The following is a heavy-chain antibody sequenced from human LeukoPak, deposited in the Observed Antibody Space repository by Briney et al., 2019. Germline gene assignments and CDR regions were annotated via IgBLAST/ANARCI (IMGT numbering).Heavy chain of an antibody. D-gene: IGHD2-2*02. Sequence: SQTLSLTCAVSGGSISSGGYSWSWIRQPPGKGLEWIGYIYHSGSTYYNPSLKSRVTISVDRSKNQFSLKLSSVAAADTAVYYCAREEIPRYCSSTSCYMDYGMDVWGQGTTVTVSS. CDR2: IYHSGST. CDR3: AREEIPRYCSSTSCYMDYGMDV. CDR1: GGSISSGGYS. V-gene: IGHV4-30-2*01. J-gene: IGHJ6*02.